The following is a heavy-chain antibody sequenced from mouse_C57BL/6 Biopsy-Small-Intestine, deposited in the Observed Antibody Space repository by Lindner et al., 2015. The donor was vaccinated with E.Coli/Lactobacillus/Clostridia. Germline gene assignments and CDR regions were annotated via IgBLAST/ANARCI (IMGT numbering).Heavy chain of an antibody. CDR2: INPSGGNT. D-gene: IGHD1-1*01. CDR1: GYTFTSYH. Sequence: SVKVSCKASGYTFTSYHLHWVRQAPGQGLEWMAIINPSGGNTEYAQRFQGRVTMTRDTSASTVYMELSSLRSEDTAVYYCAREFASGSSWGFFDYWGKGTLVTVSS. J-gene: IGHJ4*01. CDR3: AREFASGSSWGFFDY. V-gene: IGHV1-59*01.